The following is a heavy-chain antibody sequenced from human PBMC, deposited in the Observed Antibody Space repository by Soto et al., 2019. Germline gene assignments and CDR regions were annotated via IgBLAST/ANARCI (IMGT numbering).Heavy chain of an antibody. CDR2: IIPICGTE. J-gene: IGHJ4*02. Sequence: QVQLVQSGAEVKKPGSSVKVSCKASGGTFSSYAISWVRQAHGQGLEWMGGIIPICGTENYAQKFQGRVTITADESTSTAYMELSSLRSEDTAVYYCAINREWELLDRPLDWGQGTLVTVSS. D-gene: IGHD1-26*01. CDR1: GGTFSSYA. V-gene: IGHV1-69*01. CDR3: AINREWELLDRPLD.